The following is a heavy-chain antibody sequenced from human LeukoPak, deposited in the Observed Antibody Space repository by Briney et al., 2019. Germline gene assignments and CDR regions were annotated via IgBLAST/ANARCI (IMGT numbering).Heavy chain of an antibody. Sequence: GGSLRLSCAASGFTFSSYAMSWVRQAPGKGLEWVSAISGSGGSTDYADSVKGRFTISRDTSQNTLYLQMNSLRAEATAVYYCAKYPTPEHQTTISWLADFDYGGQGTLVTVSS. CDR1: GFTFSSYA. V-gene: IGHV3-23*01. D-gene: IGHD3-9*01. CDR3: AKYPTPEHQTTISWLADFDY. CDR2: ISGSGGST. J-gene: IGHJ4*02.